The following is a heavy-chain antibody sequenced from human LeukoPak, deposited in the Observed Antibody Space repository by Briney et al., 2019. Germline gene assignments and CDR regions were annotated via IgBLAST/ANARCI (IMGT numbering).Heavy chain of an antibody. V-gene: IGHV3-11*01. CDR1: GFAFSDYY. CDR2: MSSSGSTI. J-gene: IGHJ4*02. D-gene: IGHD3-16*01. CDR3: ARVGGYVDS. Sequence: PGGSLRLSCAVSGFAFSDYYMSWIRQAPGKGLEWVSYMSSSGSTIYYADSVKGRFTTSRDNARNSLYLQMDSLRAEDTAVYYCARVGGYVDSWGQGTLVTVSS.